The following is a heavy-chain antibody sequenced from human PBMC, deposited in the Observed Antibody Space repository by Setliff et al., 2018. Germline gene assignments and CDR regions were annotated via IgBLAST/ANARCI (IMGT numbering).Heavy chain of an antibody. CDR2: ISYSGST. Sequence: PSETLSLTCTVSGGSISSYYWSWIRQPPGKGLEWIGYISYSGSTNYNPSLKSRVTISVDTSKNQFSLKLSSVTAADTAVYYCARHLVRANSEHYLVYYFDYWGQGTLVTVSS. CDR1: GGSISSYY. J-gene: IGHJ4*02. V-gene: IGHV4-59*08. D-gene: IGHD2-8*02. CDR3: ARHLVRANSEHYLVYYFDY.